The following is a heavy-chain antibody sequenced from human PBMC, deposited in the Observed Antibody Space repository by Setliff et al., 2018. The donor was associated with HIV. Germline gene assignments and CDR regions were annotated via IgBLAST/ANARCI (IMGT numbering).Heavy chain of an antibody. J-gene: IGHJ4*02. V-gene: IGHV3-21*04. CDR2: IDSSTTYI. CDR3: ARASYYYDSSGWVDY. D-gene: IGHD3-22*01. Sequence: GGSLRLSCAASGSTFSTYSMNWVRQAPGKGLEWVSSIDSSTTYIHYADSVKGRFTISRDNAKNSLYLQMNSLRAEDTAVYYCARASYYYDSSGWVDYWGQGTLVTVSS. CDR1: GSTFSTYS.